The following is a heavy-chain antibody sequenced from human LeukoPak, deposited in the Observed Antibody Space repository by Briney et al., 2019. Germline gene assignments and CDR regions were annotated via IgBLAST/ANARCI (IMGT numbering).Heavy chain of an antibody. V-gene: IGHV3-23*01. CDR1: GFTFSSYA. CDR3: AKSFPRRRTAISDY. D-gene: IGHD2-21*02. Sequence: EGSLRLSCAASGFTFSSYAMSWVRQAPGKGLEWVSAISGSGGSTYYADSVKGRFTISRDNSKNTLYLQMNSLRAEDTAVYYCAKSFPRRRTAISDYWGQGTLVTVSS. CDR2: ISGSGGST. J-gene: IGHJ4*02.